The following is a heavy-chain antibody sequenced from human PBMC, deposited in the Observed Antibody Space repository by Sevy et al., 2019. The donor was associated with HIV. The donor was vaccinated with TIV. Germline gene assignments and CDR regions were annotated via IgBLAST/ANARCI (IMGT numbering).Heavy chain of an antibody. CDR2: INGRGGST. J-gene: IGHJ4*02. D-gene: IGHD6-13*01. CDR1: GYSFSSYA. CDR3: ARPSPRIAAAASAFCDN. V-gene: IGHV3-23*01. Sequence: GGSLRLSCVVSGYSFSSYAISWVRQAPGKGLVWVSTINGRGGSTYYADSVKGRFTISRDNPKNTLFLQMINLRVDDTAIYYCARPSPRIAAAASAFCDNWGQGTLVTVSS.